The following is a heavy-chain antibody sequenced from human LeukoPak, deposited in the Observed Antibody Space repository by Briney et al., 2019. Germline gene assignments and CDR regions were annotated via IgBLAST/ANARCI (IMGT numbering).Heavy chain of an antibody. V-gene: IGHV1-69*04. J-gene: IGHJ4*02. CDR1: GGTFSSYA. Sequence: ASVKVSCKASGGTFSSYAISWVRQAPGQGLEWMGRIIPILGIANYAQKFQGRVTITADKSTSTAYMELSSLRSEDTAVYYCASGKIITGTDDYWGLGTLVTVSS. CDR2: IIPILGIA. D-gene: IGHD1-20*01. CDR3: ASGKIITGTDDY.